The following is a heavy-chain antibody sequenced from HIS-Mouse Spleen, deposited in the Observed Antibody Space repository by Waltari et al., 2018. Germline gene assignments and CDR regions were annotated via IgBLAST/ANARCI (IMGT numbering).Heavy chain of an antibody. D-gene: IGHD6-19*01. CDR3: ARDHSGWYFDY. J-gene: IGHJ4*02. CDR1: GFTFSSYA. V-gene: IGHV3-30-3*01. CDR2: ISYDGSNK. Sequence: CAASGFTFSSYAMYWVRQAPGKGLEWVAVISYDGSNKYYADSVKGRFTISRDNSKNTLYLQMNSLRAEDTAVYYCARDHSGWYFDYWGQGTLVTVSS.